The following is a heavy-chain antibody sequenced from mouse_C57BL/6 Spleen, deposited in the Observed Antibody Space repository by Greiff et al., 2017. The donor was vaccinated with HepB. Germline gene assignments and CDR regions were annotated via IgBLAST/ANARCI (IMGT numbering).Heavy chain of an antibody. D-gene: IGHD4-1*02. CDR1: GYTFTSYW. CDR2: IDPSDSYT. Sequence: VQLQQPGAELVKPGASVKLSCKASGYTFTSYWMQWVKQRPGQGLEWIGEIDPSDSYTNYNQKFKGKATLTVDTSSSTAYMQLSSLTSEDSAVYYCARSPTGPFDHWGQGTTLTVSS. V-gene: IGHV1-50*01. J-gene: IGHJ2*01. CDR3: ARSPTGPFDH.